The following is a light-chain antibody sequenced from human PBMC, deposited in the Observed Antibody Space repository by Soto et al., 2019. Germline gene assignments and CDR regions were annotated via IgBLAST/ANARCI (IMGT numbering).Light chain of an antibody. Sequence: EIVFTQSPGTLSLSPGERATLSCRASQSVSSSYLAWCQQKPGQAPRLLIYGASNTATGIPDPFSGSGSGTDFTRTISRLEPEDFAVYYCQQYGSSGTFGQGTKVDIK. V-gene: IGKV3-20*01. CDR3: QQYGSSGT. CDR1: QSVSSSY. CDR2: GAS. J-gene: IGKJ1*01.